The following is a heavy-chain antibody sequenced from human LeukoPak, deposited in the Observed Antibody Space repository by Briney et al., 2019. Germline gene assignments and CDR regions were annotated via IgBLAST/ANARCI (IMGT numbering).Heavy chain of an antibody. D-gene: IGHD5-18*01. Sequence: ASVKVSCKASGYTFTSYYMHWVRQAPGQGLEWMGIINPSGGSTSYAQKFQGRVTMTRDTSTSTVHMELSSLRSEDTAVYYCARGEWIQLCYGDCYPGYYYYYMDVWGKGTTVAISS. CDR2: INPSGGST. CDR1: GYTFTSYY. V-gene: IGHV1-46*01. CDR3: ARGEWIQLCYGDCYPGYYYYYMDV. J-gene: IGHJ6*03.